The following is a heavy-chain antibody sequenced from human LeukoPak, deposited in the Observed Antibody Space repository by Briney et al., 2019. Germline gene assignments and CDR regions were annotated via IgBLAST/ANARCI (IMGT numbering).Heavy chain of an antibody. V-gene: IGHV4-59*01. CDR1: GGSISSYY. J-gene: IGHJ5*02. Sequence: KPSETLSLTCTVSGGSISSYYWSWIRQPPGKGLEWIGYIYYSGSTNYNPSLKSRVTISLDTSKKQFSLKLSSVTAADTAVYYCAWSFVNYGDPHWFDPWGQGTLVTVSS. D-gene: IGHD4-17*01. CDR2: IYYSGST. CDR3: AWSFVNYGDPHWFDP.